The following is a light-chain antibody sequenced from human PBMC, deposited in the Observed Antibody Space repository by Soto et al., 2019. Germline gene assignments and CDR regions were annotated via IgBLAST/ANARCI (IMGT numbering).Light chain of an antibody. CDR1: SSKIGAGYD. V-gene: IGLV1-40*01. J-gene: IGLJ1*01. CDR3: QSYDSSLSGCYV. CDR2: GNS. Sequence: QSVVTQPPAVSGAPGQRVTISCTGSSSKIGAGYDVHWYQQLPGTAPKLLIYGNSNRPSGVPDRFSGSKSGTSASLAITGLQADDEADYYCQSYDSSLSGCYVFGTGTKVTVL.